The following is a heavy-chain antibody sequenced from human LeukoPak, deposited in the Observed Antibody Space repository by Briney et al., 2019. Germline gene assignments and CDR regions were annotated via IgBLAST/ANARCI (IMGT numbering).Heavy chain of an antibody. J-gene: IGHJ4*02. CDR3: ARGGRTVEIGEFDY. CDR2: IEYDDSEK. V-gene: IGHV3-33*05. D-gene: IGHD1-1*01. Sequence: PRGSLRLSCAASGFTFTFSTSGMHWVRQAPGKGLEWVAFIEYDDSEKSYADSVKGRCTTSRDNSKKTVYLQMNSLRVEDTAVYYWARGGRTVEIGEFDYWGQGTLVTVSS. CDR1: GFTFTFSTSG.